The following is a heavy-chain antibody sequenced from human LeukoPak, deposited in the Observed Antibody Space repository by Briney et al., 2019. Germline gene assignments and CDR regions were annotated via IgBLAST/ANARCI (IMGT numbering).Heavy chain of an antibody. J-gene: IGHJ5*02. CDR1: GGTFSSYA. CDR2: IIPIFGTA. V-gene: IGHV1-69*05. D-gene: IGHD3-22*01. CDR3: VITMIVVVT. Sequence: ASVTVSCTASGGTFSSYAISWVRQAPGQGLEWMGGIIPIFGTANYAQKFQGRVTITTDESTSTAYMELSSLRSEDTAVYYCVITMIVVVTWGQGTLVTVSS.